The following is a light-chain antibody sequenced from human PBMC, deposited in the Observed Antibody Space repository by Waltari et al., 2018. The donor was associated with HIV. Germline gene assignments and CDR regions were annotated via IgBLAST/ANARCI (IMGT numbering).Light chain of an antibody. CDR2: GTR. J-gene: IGLJ3*02. V-gene: IGLV1-40*01. Sequence: QSVLTQTPSVSGAPGQRVTISCTGNSSNIGTIYHVHWFQQVPGTAPKLLIYGTRNRPSGVPDRFSGSKSGTSASLTITGLQAEDEADYYCQSFDSSLGGRGVFGGGTKLTVL. CDR1: SSNIGTIYH. CDR3: QSFDSSLGGRGV.